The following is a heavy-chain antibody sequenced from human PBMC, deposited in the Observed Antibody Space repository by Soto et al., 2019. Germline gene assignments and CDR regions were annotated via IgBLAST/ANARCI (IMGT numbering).Heavy chain of an antibody. J-gene: IGHJ4*02. CDR3: ARVAVFGGVIVSFDY. D-gene: IGHD3-16*02. V-gene: IGHV4-31*03. Sequence: SETLSLTCTVSGGSISSGGYYWSWIRQHPGKGLEWIGYIYYSGSTYYNPSLKSRVTISVDTSKNQFSLKLSSVTAADTAVYYCARVAVFGGVIVSFDYWGQGTLVTAPQ. CDR1: GGSISSGGYY. CDR2: IYYSGST.